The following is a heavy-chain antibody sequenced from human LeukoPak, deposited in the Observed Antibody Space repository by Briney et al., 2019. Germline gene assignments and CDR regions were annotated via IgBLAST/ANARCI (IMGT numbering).Heavy chain of an antibody. CDR3: ARDLVN. V-gene: IGHV4-61*08. D-gene: IGHD2-21*01. J-gene: IGHJ4*02. CDR2: IHDSGST. CDR1: GVSVSTDDYY. Sequence: SETLSLTCTVSGVSVSTDDYYWSWIRQPPGKGLAWIGYIHDSGSTNYNPSLKSRVTISVDTSKNQFSLRLSSVSAADAAVYYCARDLVNWGQGTLVTVSS.